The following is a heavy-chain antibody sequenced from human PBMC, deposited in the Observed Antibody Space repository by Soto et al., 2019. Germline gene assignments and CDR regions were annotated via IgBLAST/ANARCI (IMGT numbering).Heavy chain of an antibody. J-gene: IGHJ6*02. CDR1: GFTFSAYG. D-gene: IGHD1-1*01. CDR2: IRSNGLVT. Sequence: DVQLLESGGGLVQPGGSLRLSCAASGFTFSAYGMAWVRQAPGKGLEWVSNIRSNGLVTNYADSVKGRFSISRDNSKGMLYLQMSNLRADDTALYYCAKVTNAPRFAGKIYNYFGMDVWGQGTTVTVS. V-gene: IGHV3-23*01. CDR3: AKVTNAPRFAGKIYNYFGMDV.